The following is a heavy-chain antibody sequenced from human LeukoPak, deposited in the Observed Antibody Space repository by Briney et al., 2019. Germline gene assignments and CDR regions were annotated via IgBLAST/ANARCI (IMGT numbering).Heavy chain of an antibody. J-gene: IGHJ3*02. CDR1: DDSFSSHY. D-gene: IGHD4-17*01. CDR3: ARDLVTVTKGFDI. CDR2: ISDIGRT. V-gene: IGHV4-59*11. Sequence: KPSETLSLTCAVSDDSFSSHYWTWIRQPPGKGLEWIGYISDIGRTTYNPSLKSRVTISIDTSKNPFSLKLSSVTAADTAVYYCARDLVTVTKGFDIWGQGTMVSVSS.